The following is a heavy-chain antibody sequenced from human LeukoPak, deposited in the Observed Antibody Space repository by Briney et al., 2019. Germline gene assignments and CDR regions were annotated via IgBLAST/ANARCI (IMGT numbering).Heavy chain of an antibody. D-gene: IGHD2-2*01. CDR2: VCNSGNT. Sequence: SETLSLTCTVSGVSISSFCWSWIRQPATKGLEWIGRVCNSGNTNYNPSLRSRVITSIDTSKNQLSLDLSSVTAADTAVYHCARGEAVPAAMGDLFGYWGQGTLVTVSS. J-gene: IGHJ4*02. CDR3: ARGEAVPAAMGDLFGY. CDR1: GVSISSFC. V-gene: IGHV4-4*07.